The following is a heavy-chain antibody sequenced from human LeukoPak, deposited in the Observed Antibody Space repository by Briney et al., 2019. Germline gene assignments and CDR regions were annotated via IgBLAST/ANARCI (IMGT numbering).Heavy chain of an antibody. V-gene: IGHV4-59*08. J-gene: IGHJ6*02. CDR3: ARLSSTLYYSMDV. CDR2: IQNSAIYRAKI. Sequence: PSETLSLTCAVPGGSISSYYWTWIRQPPGKGLEWVGYIQNSAIYRAKIKSSPSLQSRASLSIDTSKNQVSLTVNSVTAADTAVYYCARLSSTLYYSMDVWGPGTAVTVSS. CDR1: GGSISSYY. D-gene: IGHD6-6*01.